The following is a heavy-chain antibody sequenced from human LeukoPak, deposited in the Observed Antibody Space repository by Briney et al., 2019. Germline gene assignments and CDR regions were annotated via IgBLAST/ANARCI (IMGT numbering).Heavy chain of an antibody. D-gene: IGHD3-22*01. V-gene: IGHV3-30*18. CDR2: ISYDGSSK. CDR1: GFTFSNYW. J-gene: IGHJ1*01. Sequence: GGSLRLSCAVSGFTFSNYWMSWVRQAPGKGLEWVAVISYDGSSKYYADSVKGRFTISRDNSKNTLYLQMNSLRAEDTAVYYCAKDIYYYDSSRYFQHWGQGTLVTVSS. CDR3: AKDIYYYDSSRYFQH.